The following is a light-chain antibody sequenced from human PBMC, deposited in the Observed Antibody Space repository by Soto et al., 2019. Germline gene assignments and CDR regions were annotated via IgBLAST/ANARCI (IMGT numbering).Light chain of an antibody. V-gene: IGKV3-20*01. Sequence: EIVLTQSPGTLSLSPGERATLSCRASQSVSSNYLAWYQQKPGQAPRLLIYGACSRATGIPDRFSGSGSGEEFTLISSRLEPEYFAVYYCQQNGGSPRTFGQGTKVEIK. CDR3: QQNGGSPRT. CDR1: QSVSSNY. J-gene: IGKJ1*01. CDR2: GAC.